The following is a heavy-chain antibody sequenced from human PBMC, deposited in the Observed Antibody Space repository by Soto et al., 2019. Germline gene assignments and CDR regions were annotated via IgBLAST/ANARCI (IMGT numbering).Heavy chain of an antibody. V-gene: IGHV3-23*01. D-gene: IGHD3-22*01. CDR1: GFTFTFYA. Sequence: PGGSLRLSCAASGFTFTFYAMSWVRQAPGKGLQWVSGITGSGDITYYADSAKDRFTISRDNSKNTLYLQTNSLRAEDTAVYYCAKEEDSGGYKGFSFDFWGQGALVTVSS. CDR2: ITGSGDIT. CDR3: AKEEDSGGYKGFSFDF. J-gene: IGHJ4*02.